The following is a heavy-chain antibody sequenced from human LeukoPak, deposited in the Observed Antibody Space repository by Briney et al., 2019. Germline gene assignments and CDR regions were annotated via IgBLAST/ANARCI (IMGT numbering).Heavy chain of an antibody. J-gene: IGHJ6*02. Sequence: SETLSLTCAVSVGSISSGNWWSWVRQSPGKGLEWIGEVYHNGTPNYNPSLKSRVTISADTFKNHFSLKLTSVTAADTAVYYCATAPILRGQAGEQYKYGMDVWGQGTTVIVSS. CDR2: VYHNGTP. CDR1: VGSISSGNW. V-gene: IGHV4-4*02. D-gene: IGHD2-2*02. CDR3: ATAPILRGQAGEQYKYGMDV.